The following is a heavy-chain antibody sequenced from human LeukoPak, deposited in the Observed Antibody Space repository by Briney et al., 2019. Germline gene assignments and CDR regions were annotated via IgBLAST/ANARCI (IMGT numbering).Heavy chain of an antibody. D-gene: IGHD3-10*01. CDR2: IIPIFGTA. V-gene: IGHV1-69*06. CDR3: FLGFGELLGY. CDR1: GGTFSSYA. Sequence: GSSVKVSRKASGGTFSSYAISWVRQAPAQGLEWMGGIIPIFGTANYAQKFQGRVTITADKSTSTAYMELSSLRSEDTAVYYCFLGFGELLGYWGQGTLVTVSS. J-gene: IGHJ4*02.